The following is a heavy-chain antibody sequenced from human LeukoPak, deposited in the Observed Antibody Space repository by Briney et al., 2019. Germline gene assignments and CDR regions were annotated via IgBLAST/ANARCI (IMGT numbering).Heavy chain of an antibody. Sequence: SQTLSLTCAISGDSVSSTSAAWNWIRHSPSRGLEWLGRTYYRSKWYNDYIVTVKSRITINPDTSKNQFSLKLSSVTAADTAVYYCARQFVSSGYSSSWTNWFDPWGQGTLVTVSS. CDR1: GDSVSSTSAA. D-gene: IGHD6-13*01. CDR3: ARQFVSSGYSSSWTNWFDP. CDR2: TYYRSKWYN. V-gene: IGHV6-1*01. J-gene: IGHJ5*02.